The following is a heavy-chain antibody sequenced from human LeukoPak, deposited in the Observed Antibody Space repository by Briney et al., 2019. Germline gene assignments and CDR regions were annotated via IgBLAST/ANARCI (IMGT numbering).Heavy chain of an antibody. CDR3: AKDDGGNLPTAFDV. J-gene: IGHJ3*01. CDR2: IYSGGTT. Sequence: GGSLRLSCAASGFTVSTNCMTWVRQAPGKGLEWVSTIYSGGTTYYADSVMGRFTISRHNSRNTLYLQMNSLRAEDTAVYYCAKDDGGNLPTAFDVWGQGTMVTVS. V-gene: IGHV3-53*04. CDR1: GFTVSTNC. D-gene: IGHD4-23*01.